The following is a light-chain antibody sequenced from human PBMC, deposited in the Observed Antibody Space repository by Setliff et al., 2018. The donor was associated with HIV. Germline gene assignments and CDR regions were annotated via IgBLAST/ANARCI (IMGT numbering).Light chain of an antibody. V-gene: IGLV2-14*02. CDR1: SSDLGSYNL. J-gene: IGLJ2*01. CDR3: SSYTSRTTVV. Sequence: SALAQPASVSGSPGQSITISCNGTSSDLGSYNLVSWYQEPPGKVPKLIIYEVSKRSSGLSYRFSGSKSGNTASLTIVGLQPEDEADYYCSSYTSRTTVVFGGGTKVTVL. CDR2: EVS.